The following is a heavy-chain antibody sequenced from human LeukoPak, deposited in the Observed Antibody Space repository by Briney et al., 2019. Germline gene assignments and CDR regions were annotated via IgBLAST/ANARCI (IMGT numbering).Heavy chain of an antibody. J-gene: IGHJ3*02. V-gene: IGHV1-2*02. CDR1: GYTFTDYY. CDR3: ARHTTIFGVAIIDI. D-gene: IGHD3-3*01. CDR2: MHPNSGDT. Sequence: ASVKVSCKASGYTFTDYYMHWLRQAPGQGLEWMGWMHPNSGDTNYAQKFQGRVTMTRDTSISTAYKDLSSLRSDDTAVYYCARHTTIFGVAIIDIWGQGTMVTVSS.